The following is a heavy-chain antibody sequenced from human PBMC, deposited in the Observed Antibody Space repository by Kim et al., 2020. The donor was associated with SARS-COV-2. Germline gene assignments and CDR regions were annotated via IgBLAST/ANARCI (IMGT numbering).Heavy chain of an antibody. V-gene: IGHV3-21*01. CDR3: ARGIIMITFGGVIVPGRDYYGMDV. CDR2: ISSSSSYI. Sequence: GGSLRLSCAASGFTFSSYSMNWVRQAPGKGLEWVSSISSSSSYIYYADSVKGRFTISRDNAKNSLYLQMNSLRAEDTAVYYCARGIIMITFGGVIVPGRDYYGMDVWGQGTTVTVSS. CDR1: GFTFSSYS. J-gene: IGHJ6*02. D-gene: IGHD3-16*02.